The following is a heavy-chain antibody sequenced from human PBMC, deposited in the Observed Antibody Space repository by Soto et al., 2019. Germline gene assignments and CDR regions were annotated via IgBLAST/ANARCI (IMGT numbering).Heavy chain of an antibody. CDR2: IYYSGST. D-gene: IGHD4-17*01. CDR1: GGSIISYY. J-gene: IGHJ5*02. Sequence: TLSLTCTVSGGSIISYYWSWIRQPPGKGLEWIGYIYYSGSTNYNPSLKSRVTISVDTSKNQFSLKLSSVTAADTAVYYCARQYGGPKNTINWFDPWGQGTQVTVSS. V-gene: IGHV4-59*08. CDR3: ARQYGGPKNTINWFDP.